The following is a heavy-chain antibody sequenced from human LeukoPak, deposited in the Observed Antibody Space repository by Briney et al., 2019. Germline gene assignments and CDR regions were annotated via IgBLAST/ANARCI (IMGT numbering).Heavy chain of an antibody. CDR3: ARYARIAAAGYNWFDP. V-gene: IGHV4-34*09. CDR1: GGSFSGYY. CDR2: INHSGST. D-gene: IGHD6-13*01. J-gene: IGHJ5*02. Sequence: SETLSLTCAVYGGSFSGYYWSWIRQPPGKGLEWIGEINHSGSTNYNPSLKSRVTISVDTSKNQFSLKLSSVTAADTAVYYCARYARIAAAGYNWFDPWGQGTLVTVSS.